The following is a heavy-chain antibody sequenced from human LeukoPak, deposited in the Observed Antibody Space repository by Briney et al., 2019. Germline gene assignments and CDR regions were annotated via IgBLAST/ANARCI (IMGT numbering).Heavy chain of an antibody. V-gene: IGHV4-4*02. Sequence: SEALSLTCTVSGDSINSLDLWSWVRQPPGKGLEWIGEMYLSGTTHSNPSVKSRVTISIDKSKNQFFLNLSSVTAADTAVYYCAGLVGRYSSGLYYYYFDYWGQGTLVTVSS. J-gene: IGHJ4*02. D-gene: IGHD3-22*01. CDR2: MYLSGTT. CDR1: GDSINSLDL. CDR3: AGLVGRYSSGLYYYYFDY.